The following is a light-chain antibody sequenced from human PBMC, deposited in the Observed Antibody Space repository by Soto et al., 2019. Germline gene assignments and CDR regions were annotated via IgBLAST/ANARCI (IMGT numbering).Light chain of an antibody. V-gene: IGKV3-20*01. Sequence: DIVMTQSPATLSLSPGEGATLSCRASQSVSSSYIAWYQQRPGQTPSLLIYGASTRATGIPDRFSGSGSGTHFTLTISRLEPGDFAVYYCQHFGGTTFTFGQGTRLEIK. J-gene: IGKJ5*01. CDR1: QSVSSSY. CDR2: GAS. CDR3: QHFGGTTFT.